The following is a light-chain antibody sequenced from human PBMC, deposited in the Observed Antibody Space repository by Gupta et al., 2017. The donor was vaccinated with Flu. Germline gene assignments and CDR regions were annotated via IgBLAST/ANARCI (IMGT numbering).Light chain of an antibody. CDR3: QQHSSFPMFT. CDR1: HIVKMY. CDR2: DAA. V-gene: IGKV3-11*01. Sequence: TFLLSSWDRALSSCWAGHIVKMYLGWYEHKQGQPPRLLMFDAAKRDAGIADRFSGGGWGKDLTFTIITREQEDFAGYYCQQHSSFPMFTFGQGTKL. J-gene: IGKJ2*01.